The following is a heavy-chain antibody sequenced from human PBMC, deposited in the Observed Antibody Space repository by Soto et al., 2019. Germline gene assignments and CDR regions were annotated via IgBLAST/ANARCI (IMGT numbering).Heavy chain of an antibody. D-gene: IGHD6-13*01. CDR2: IYPGDSDT. J-gene: IGHJ6*02. V-gene: IGHV5-51*01. CDR3: ARTSAAGKYYYGMDV. Sequence: ESLKISCKGSGYSFIDYWIGWVRQVPGKGLEWMGIIYPGDSDTRYSPSFQGQVTISADKSISTAYLQWSSLKVSDTAMYYCARTSAAGKYYYGMDVWGQGTTVTVSS. CDR1: GYSFIDYW.